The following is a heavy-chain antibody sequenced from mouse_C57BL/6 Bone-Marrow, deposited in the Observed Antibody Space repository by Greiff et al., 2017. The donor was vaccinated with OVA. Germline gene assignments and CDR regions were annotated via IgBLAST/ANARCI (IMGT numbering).Heavy chain of an antibody. Sequence: QVQLQQPGAELVMPGASVKLSCKASGYTFTSYWMPWVKQRPGQGLEWIGEIDPSDSYTNYNQKFKGKSTLTVDKSSSTAYMQLSSLTSEDSAVYYCARGGYYVAYWGQGTLVTVSA. V-gene: IGHV1-69*01. CDR2: IDPSDSYT. D-gene: IGHD2-3*01. CDR1: GYTFTSYW. CDR3: ARGGYYVAY. J-gene: IGHJ3*01.